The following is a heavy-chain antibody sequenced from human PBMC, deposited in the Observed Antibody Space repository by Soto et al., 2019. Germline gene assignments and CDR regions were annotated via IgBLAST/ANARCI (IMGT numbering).Heavy chain of an antibody. CDR3: ARDNGPPGSGSHNTGFDY. J-gene: IGHJ4*02. CDR2: IWYDGSNK. D-gene: IGHD1-26*01. CDR1: GFTFISYG. V-gene: IGHV3-33*01. Sequence: GGSLRLSCAASGFTFISYGMRWFRQAPGKWLEWVAVIWYDGSNKYYADSVKGRFTISRDNSKNTLYLQMNSLRAEDTAVYYCARDNGPPGSGSHNTGFDYWGQGTLVTVSS.